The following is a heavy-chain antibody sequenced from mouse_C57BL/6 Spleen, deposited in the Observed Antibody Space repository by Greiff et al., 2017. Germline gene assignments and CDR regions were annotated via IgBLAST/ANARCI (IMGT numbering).Heavy chain of an antibody. V-gene: IGHV5-17*01. Sequence: EVQGVESGGGLVKPGGSLKLSCAASGFTFSDYGMHWVRQAPEKGLEWVAYISSGSSTIYYADTVKGRFTISRDNAKNTLFLQMTSLRSEATAMYYCARARYYGSSTVYAMDYWGQGTSVTVSS. CDR3: ARARYYGSSTVYAMDY. J-gene: IGHJ4*01. CDR2: ISSGSSTI. CDR1: GFTFSDYG. D-gene: IGHD1-1*01.